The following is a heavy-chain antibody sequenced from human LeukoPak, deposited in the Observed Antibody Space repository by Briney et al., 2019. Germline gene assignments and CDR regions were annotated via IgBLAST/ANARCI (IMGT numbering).Heavy chain of an antibody. CDR2: ISAYNGNT. D-gene: IGHD3-10*01. CDR1: GYTFTSYG. J-gene: IGHJ5*02. V-gene: IGHV1-18*04. Sequence: EASVRVSCKASGYTFTSYGISWVRQAPGQGLEWMGWISAYNGNTNYAQKLQGRVTMTTDTSTSTAYMELRSLRSDDTAVYYCARVVYIVVRGVIITYWFDPWGQGTPVTVSS. CDR3: ARVVYIVVRGVIITYWFDP.